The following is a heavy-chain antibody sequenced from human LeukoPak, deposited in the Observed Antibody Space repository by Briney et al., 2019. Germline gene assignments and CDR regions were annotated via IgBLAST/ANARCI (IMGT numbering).Heavy chain of an antibody. CDR1: DCSISSSYY. V-gene: IGHV4-38-2*02. CDR2: IYHSGST. Sequence: SETLSLTCTVSDCSISSSYYWGWIRQPPGKGLEWFGIIYHSGSTYYNPSPKSRVTISVDTSKNQFSLQLSSVTAADTAVYYCARVSGRFTWYFDLWGRGTLVTVSS. CDR3: ARVSGRFTWYFDL. J-gene: IGHJ2*01.